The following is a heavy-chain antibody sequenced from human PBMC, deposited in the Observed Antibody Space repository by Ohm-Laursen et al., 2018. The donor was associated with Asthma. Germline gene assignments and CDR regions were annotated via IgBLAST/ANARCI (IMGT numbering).Heavy chain of an antibody. CDR3: AREPRAIVVVPAYNWFDP. Sequence: ASVKVSCNASGYTFTGYYMHWVRQAPGQGLEWMGRITPNSGGTNYAQKFQGRVTMTRDTSISTAYMELSRLRSDDTAVYYCAREPRAIVVVPAYNWFDPWGQGTLVTVSS. CDR1: GYTFTGYY. D-gene: IGHD2-2*01. CDR2: ITPNSGGT. J-gene: IGHJ5*02. V-gene: IGHV1-2*06.